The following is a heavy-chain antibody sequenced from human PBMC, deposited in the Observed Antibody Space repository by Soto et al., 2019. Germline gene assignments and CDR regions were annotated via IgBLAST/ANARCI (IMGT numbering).Heavy chain of an antibody. Sequence: EVQLLESGGGLVQPGGSLRLSCAASGFTFSSYAMSWVRQAPGKGLEWVSAISGSGGSTYYADSGKGRFTIPRDNSKKTLDLQMNSLRAEDTAVYYCAKDITDYESSGAFDYRGQGTLFTVSS. CDR2: ISGSGGST. V-gene: IGHV3-23*01. D-gene: IGHD3-22*01. CDR1: GFTFSSYA. CDR3: AKDITDYESSGAFDY. J-gene: IGHJ4*02.